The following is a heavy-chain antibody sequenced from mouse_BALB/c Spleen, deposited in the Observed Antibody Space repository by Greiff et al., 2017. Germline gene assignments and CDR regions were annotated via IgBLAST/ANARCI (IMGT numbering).Heavy chain of an antibody. CDR2: ISSGGST. CDR3: ARGWYGLDY. J-gene: IGHJ2*01. CDR1: GFTFSSYA. Sequence: EVKLMESGGGLVKPGGSLKLSCAASGFTFSSYAMSWVRQTPEKRLEWVASISSGGSTYYPDSVKGRFTISRDNARNILYLQMSSLRSEDTAMYYCARGWYGLDYWGQGTTLTVSS. V-gene: IGHV5-6-5*01. D-gene: IGHD1-1*01.